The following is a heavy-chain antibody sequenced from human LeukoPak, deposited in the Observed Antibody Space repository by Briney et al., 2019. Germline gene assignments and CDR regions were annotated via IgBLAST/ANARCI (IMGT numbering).Heavy chain of an antibody. CDR2: ISSSGSTI. D-gene: IGHD3-22*01. Sequence: SGGSLRLSCAASGFTFSSYEMNWVRQAPGKGLEWVSYISSSGSTIYYADSVKGRFTISRDNAKNSLYLQMNSLRAEDTAVYYCAREGGYYDSRPNDYWGQGTLVTVSS. J-gene: IGHJ4*02. CDR1: GFTFSSYE. CDR3: AREGGYYDSRPNDY. V-gene: IGHV3-48*03.